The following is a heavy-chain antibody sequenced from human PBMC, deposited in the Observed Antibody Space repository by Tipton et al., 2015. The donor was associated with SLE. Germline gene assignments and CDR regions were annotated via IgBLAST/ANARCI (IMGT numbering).Heavy chain of an antibody. Sequence: SLRLSCAASGFTFSSYVMHWVRQAPGKGLEWVVVISYDGSNKYYADSVKGRFTISRDNSKNTLYLQMNSLRAEDTAVYYCASELGIWVGYWGQGTLVTVSS. V-gene: IGHV3-30*04. D-gene: IGHD7-27*01. J-gene: IGHJ4*02. CDR2: ISYDGSNK. CDR3: ASELGIWVGY. CDR1: GFTFSSYV.